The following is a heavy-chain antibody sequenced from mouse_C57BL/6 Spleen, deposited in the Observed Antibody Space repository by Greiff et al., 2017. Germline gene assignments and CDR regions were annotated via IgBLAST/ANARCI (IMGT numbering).Heavy chain of an antibody. CDR1: GFTFNTYA. V-gene: IGHV10-3*01. Sequence: DVQLVESGGGLVQPKGSLKLSCAASGFTFNTYAMHWVRPAPGKGLEWVARIRSKSSNYATYYADSVKDRFTISRDDSQSMLYLQMNNLKTEDTAMYYCVRFRSNYNYFDYWGQGTTLTVSS. J-gene: IGHJ2*01. D-gene: IGHD2-5*01. CDR3: VRFRSNYNYFDY. CDR2: IRSKSSNYAT.